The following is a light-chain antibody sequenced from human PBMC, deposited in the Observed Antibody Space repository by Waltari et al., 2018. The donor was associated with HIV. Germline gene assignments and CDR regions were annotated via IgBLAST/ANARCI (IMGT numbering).Light chain of an antibody. V-gene: IGLV2-8*01. CDR1: SNDVGGSNY. CDR3: CSYAGDTNVV. J-gene: IGLJ3*02. Sequence: QSALTQPPSASGSLGQSVTISCAGTSNDVGGSNYVSWYQQSPGRVPKPVIYEVAKRPKGGPDRFTGAKSGNTAFLTVSGLQGDDEADYYCCSYAGDTNVVFGGGTGLTVL. CDR2: EVA.